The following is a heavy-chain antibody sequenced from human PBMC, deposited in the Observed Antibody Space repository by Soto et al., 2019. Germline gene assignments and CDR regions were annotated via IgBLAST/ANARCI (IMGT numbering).Heavy chain of an antibody. D-gene: IGHD3-9*01. CDR2: ISYDGSNK. J-gene: IGHJ4*02. V-gene: IGHV3-30-3*01. CDR1: GLIFSSYS. Sequence: QVQLVESGGGVVQPGRSLRLSCAASGLIFSSYSMHWVRQAPGKGLEWVAVISYDGSNKYYADSVKGRFTISRDNSKNLLYLHMNSLRAEDTAVYYCARALSATGTSPNMADYWGQGTLVTVSS. CDR3: ARALSATGTSPNMADY.